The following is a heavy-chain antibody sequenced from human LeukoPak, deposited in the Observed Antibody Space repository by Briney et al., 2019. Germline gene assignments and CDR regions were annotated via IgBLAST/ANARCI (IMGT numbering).Heavy chain of an antibody. CDR1: GGSISSYY. V-gene: IGHV4-59*01. J-gene: IGHJ5*02. Sequence: PSETLSLTCTVSGGSISSYYWSWIRQPPGKGLEWIGYIYYSGSTNYNPSLKSRVTISVDTSKNQFSLKLSSVTAADTAVYYCARGRYYYDSSGYRNWFDPWGQGTLVTVSS. CDR2: IYYSGST. D-gene: IGHD3-22*01. CDR3: ARGRYYYDSSGYRNWFDP.